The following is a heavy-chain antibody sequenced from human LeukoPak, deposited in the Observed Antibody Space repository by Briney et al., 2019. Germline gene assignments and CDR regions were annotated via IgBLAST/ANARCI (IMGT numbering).Heavy chain of an antibody. CDR1: GGSISSYY. J-gene: IGHJ4*02. CDR2: IYTSGST. V-gene: IGHV4-4*09. CDR3: ARVIVGATISPFDY. Sequence: SETLSLTCTVSGGSISSYYWSWIRQPPGKGLEWIGYIYTSGSTNYNPSLKSRVTISVDTSKNQFSLKLSSVTAADTAVYYCARVIVGATISPFDYWGQGTLVTVSS. D-gene: IGHD1-26*01.